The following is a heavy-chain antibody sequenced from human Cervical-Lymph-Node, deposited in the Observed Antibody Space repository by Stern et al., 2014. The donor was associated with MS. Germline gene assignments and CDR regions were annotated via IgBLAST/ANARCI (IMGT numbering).Heavy chain of an antibody. V-gene: IGHV1-69*01. D-gene: IGHD6-13*01. CDR2: INPSFVTA. J-gene: IGHJ4*02. CDR3: ARVHSRPGIASAGPFDY. CDR1: GGNFTSYA. Sequence: QVQLVESGAEVKKPGSSVKVSCKASGGNFTSYAINWVRQAPGQGLEWMGGINPSFVTANYEQKFQGRVTITRDDATGTAYMEPSSVRSDDTAVYYCARVHSRPGIASAGPFDYWGQGTLVTVSS.